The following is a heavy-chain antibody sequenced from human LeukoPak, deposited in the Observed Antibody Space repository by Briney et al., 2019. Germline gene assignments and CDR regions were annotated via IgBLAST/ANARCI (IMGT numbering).Heavy chain of an antibody. Sequence: GRSLRLSCAASGFTFSSYAMHWVRQAPGKGLEWVAVISYDGGNKYYADSVKGRFTISRDNSKNTLYLQMNSLRAEDTAVYYCARSPRPYCSSTSCYAEDYWGQGTLVTVSS. CDR3: ARSPRPYCSSTSCYAEDY. D-gene: IGHD2-2*01. J-gene: IGHJ4*02. CDR1: GFTFSSYA. V-gene: IGHV3-30-3*01. CDR2: ISYDGGNK.